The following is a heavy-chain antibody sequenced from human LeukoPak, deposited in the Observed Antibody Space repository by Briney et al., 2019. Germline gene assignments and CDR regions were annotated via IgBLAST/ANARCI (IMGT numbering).Heavy chain of an antibody. CDR1: GYTFTSYG. Sequence: ASVKVSCKASGYTFTSYGISWVRQAPGQGLEWMGWISAYNGNTNYAQKLQGRVTMTTDTSTSTAYMELRSLRSDDTAVYYCASGPGYYGSGSYYGYWGQGTLVTVSS. CDR3: ASGPGYYGSGSYYGY. CDR2: ISAYNGNT. V-gene: IGHV1-18*01. D-gene: IGHD3-10*01. J-gene: IGHJ4*02.